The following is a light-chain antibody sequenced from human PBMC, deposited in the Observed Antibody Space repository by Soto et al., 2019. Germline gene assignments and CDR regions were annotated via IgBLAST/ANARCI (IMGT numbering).Light chain of an antibody. V-gene: IGLV2-14*01. CDR2: EVR. Sequence: QSALTQTASVSGSPGQSITIACTGTNRDVGSYNLVSWYQQRPGEAPKLIISEVRNRPSGISYRFTGSKSGNTASLTSSGLQAEDEADYYCSSYTTTSTLVFGGGTKLTVL. CDR1: NRDVGSYNL. J-gene: IGLJ3*02. CDR3: SSYTTTSTLV.